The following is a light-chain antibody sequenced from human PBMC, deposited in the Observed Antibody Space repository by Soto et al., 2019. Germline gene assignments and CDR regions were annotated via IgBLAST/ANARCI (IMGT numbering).Light chain of an antibody. CDR2: DAY. CDR1: QSISSW. CDR3: QHYNSYSEA. Sequence: DIQMTQSPSTLSPSLRHRVTITCRPIQSISSWLAWYQQKPGKAPKLLIYDAYSLESGVPSRFSGSGSGTEFTLTISSLQPDDFATYYCQHYNSYSEAFGQGTKVDIK. J-gene: IGKJ1*01. V-gene: IGKV1-5*01.